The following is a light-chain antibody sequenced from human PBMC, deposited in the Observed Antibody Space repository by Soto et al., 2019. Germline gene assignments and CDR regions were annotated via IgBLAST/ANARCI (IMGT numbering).Light chain of an antibody. V-gene: IGLV2-23*02. CDR3: CSYAGSTTFV. CDR2: EVS. Sequence: QSALTQPASVSGSPGQSITISCSGTSSDVGSYDLVSWYQQHPGKAPKLIISEVSERPSGISNRFSGSKSGNTAPLTISGLQAEDEADYFCCSYAGSTTFVFGTGTKVTVL. J-gene: IGLJ1*01. CDR1: SSDVGSYDL.